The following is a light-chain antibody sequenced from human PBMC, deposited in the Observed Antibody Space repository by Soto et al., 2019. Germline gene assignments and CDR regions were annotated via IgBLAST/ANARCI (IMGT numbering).Light chain of an antibody. CDR2: GAS. CDR3: QQYGYSAT. J-gene: IGKJ4*01. CDR1: QSLSNSE. V-gene: IGKV3-20*01. Sequence: EIVLTHSPGTLSLSPVERATLSFRSSQSLSNSELAWYQQKPGQAPRLFIYGASSRATGIPDRFSGSGSGTDFTLTISRLEPEDFAVYFCQQYGYSATFGGGTKVDIK.